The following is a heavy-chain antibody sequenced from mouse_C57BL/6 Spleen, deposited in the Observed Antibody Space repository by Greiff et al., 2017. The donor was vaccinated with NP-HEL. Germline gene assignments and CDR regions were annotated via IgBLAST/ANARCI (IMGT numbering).Heavy chain of an antibody. D-gene: IGHD1-1*02. CDR1: GFTFSDYY. CDR3: AREGRLWPSYYFDY. Sequence: EVQLVESEGGLVQPGSSMKLSCTASGFTFSDYYMAWVRQVPEKGLEWVANINYDGSSTYYLDSLKSRFIISRDNAKNILYLQMSSLKSEDTATYYCAREGRLWPSYYFDYWGQGTTLTVSS. J-gene: IGHJ2*01. V-gene: IGHV5-16*01. CDR2: INYDGSST.